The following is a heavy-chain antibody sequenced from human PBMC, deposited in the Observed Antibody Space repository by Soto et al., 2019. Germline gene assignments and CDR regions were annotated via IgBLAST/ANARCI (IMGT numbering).Heavy chain of an antibody. CDR2: CANKANGYST. Sequence: QLVESGGGLVQPGGSLRLSCVGSGFSFSDHYIDWVRQAPGKGLEWDGRCANKANGYSTEYAASVIGRFTISRDDSKNSLYLQMSCLKIEDTAMYSCTKGYSGLHVYALDLWGQGTFVTVS. CDR1: GFSFSDHY. J-gene: IGHJ3*01. D-gene: IGHD5-12*01. V-gene: IGHV3-72*01. CDR3: TKGYSGLHVYALDL.